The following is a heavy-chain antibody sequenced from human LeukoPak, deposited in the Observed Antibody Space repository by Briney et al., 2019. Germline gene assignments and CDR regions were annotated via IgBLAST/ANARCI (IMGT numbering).Heavy chain of an antibody. CDR2: NSSYSGNT. CDR3: ASLGSWGVMND. J-gene: IGHJ4*02. V-gene: IGHV1-18*01. CDR1: GYTLTSYC. D-gene: IGHD3-16*01. Sequence: GAAVKVLRKGSGYTLTSYCNSRGRQGPGQGLEGGGWNSSYSGNTNYAQKLQGRVTMTTDTSTSTAYMALRRLRSGDTAVYYCASLGSWGVMNDWGQGTLVTVSS.